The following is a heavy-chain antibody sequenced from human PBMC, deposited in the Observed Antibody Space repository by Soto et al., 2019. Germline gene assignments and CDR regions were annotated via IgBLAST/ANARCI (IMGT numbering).Heavy chain of an antibody. V-gene: IGHV3-30*18. CDR3: AKDTELQAYYYYYGMDV. J-gene: IGHJ6*02. Sequence: GGSLRLSCASSGFTFSSYGMHWVRQAPGKGLEWVAVISYDGSNKYYADSVKGRFTISRDNSKNTLYLQTSSLKPEDTAVYYCAKDTELQAYYYYYGMDVCGQGTAVTVYS. CDR2: ISYDGSNK. CDR1: GFTFSSYG. D-gene: IGHD1-7*01.